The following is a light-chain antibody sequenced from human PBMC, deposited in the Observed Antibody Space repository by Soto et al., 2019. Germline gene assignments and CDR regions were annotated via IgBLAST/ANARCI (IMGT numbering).Light chain of an antibody. CDR3: QQHFNGPIT. J-gene: IGKJ5*01. V-gene: IGKV3-11*01. CDR2: EAS. CDR1: QIVTNY. Sequence: IELTQSHATLSLSPGDTATLXYRASQIVTNYLGWYQQKPGQAPRLLIYEASNRATGIPARFSGSGSGTDFTLTISSLEPEDFAVYYCQQHFNGPITFGQGTRLEIK.